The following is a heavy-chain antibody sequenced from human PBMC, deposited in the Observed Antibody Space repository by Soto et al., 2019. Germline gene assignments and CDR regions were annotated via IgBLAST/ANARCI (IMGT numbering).Heavy chain of an antibody. Sequence: VGSLRFSCAASGFTFKNNDMHWVRQETGKGLEWVASIGSAGDTYYLGSVRGRFTISRENAQNSVYLQMNSLRAGDTAVYYCARDRSVAGTGELDFWGQGTAVTVSS. CDR2: IGSAGDT. D-gene: IGHD6-19*01. CDR1: GFTFKNND. J-gene: IGHJ4*02. CDR3: ARDRSVAGTGELDF. V-gene: IGHV3-13*01.